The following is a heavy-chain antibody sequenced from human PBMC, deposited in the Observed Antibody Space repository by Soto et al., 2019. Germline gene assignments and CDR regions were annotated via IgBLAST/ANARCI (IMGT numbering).Heavy chain of an antibody. CDR1: GYTFTSYY. Sequence: GASVKVSCKASGYTFTSYYMHWVRQAPGQGLEWMGWISAYNGNTNYAQKLQGRVTMTTDTSTSTAYMELRSLRSDDTAVYYCARDEGYYYYGSANDYWGQGTLVTVSS. CDR2: ISAYNGNT. CDR3: ARDEGYYYYGSANDY. J-gene: IGHJ4*02. V-gene: IGHV1-18*04. D-gene: IGHD3-10*01.